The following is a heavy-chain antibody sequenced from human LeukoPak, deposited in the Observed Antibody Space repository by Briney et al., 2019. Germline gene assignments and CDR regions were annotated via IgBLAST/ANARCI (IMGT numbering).Heavy chain of an antibody. CDR2: INHSGST. D-gene: IGHD3-10*01. V-gene: IGHV4-34*01. Sequence: SETLSPTCAVYGGSFSGYYWSWIRQPPGKGLEWIGEINHSGSTNYNPSLKSRVTISVDTSKNQFSLKLSSVTAADTAVYYCARSKVLLWFGARYNWFDPWGQGTLVTVSS. CDR3: ARSKVLLWFGARYNWFDP. CDR1: GGSFSGYY. J-gene: IGHJ5*02.